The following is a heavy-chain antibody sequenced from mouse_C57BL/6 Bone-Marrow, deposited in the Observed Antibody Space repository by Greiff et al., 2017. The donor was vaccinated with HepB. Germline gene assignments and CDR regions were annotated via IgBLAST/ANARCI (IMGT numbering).Heavy chain of an antibody. J-gene: IGHJ3*01. CDR1: GYTFTDYE. CDR3: TRCYYAFAY. D-gene: IGHD1-1*01. Sequence: QVQLQQSGAELVRPGASVTLSCKASGYTFTDYEMHWVKQTPVHGLEWIGAIDPETGGTAYNQKFKGKAILTVDKSSSTAYMELRSLTSEDSAVYYCTRCYYAFAYWGQGTLVTVSA. V-gene: IGHV1-15*01. CDR2: IDPETGGT.